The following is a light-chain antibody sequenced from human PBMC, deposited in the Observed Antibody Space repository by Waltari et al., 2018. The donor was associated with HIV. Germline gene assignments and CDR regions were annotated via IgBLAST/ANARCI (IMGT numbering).Light chain of an antibody. V-gene: IGLV3-25*03. CDR1: ELTKQY. CDR2: KDI. J-gene: IGLJ3*02. Sequence: SYELTQPPSVSVSPGQTARITCSGDELTKQYVYWYQQRPGQAPDLLIYKDIERPSDIPERFAGSSSGTTATLTITGVQAEDEADYHCQSADSSGNWVFGGGTKVTVL. CDR3: QSADSSGNWV.